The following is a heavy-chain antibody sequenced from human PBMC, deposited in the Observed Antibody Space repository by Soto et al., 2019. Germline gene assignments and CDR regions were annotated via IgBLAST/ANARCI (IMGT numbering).Heavy chain of an antibody. D-gene: IGHD6-6*01. CDR1: GYTFTSCD. Sequence: ASVKVSCKASGYTFTSCDINWVRQATGQGLEWMGWINPNSGNTAYAQKFQGRVDMTRNTSTGTASMELSGLRSDDTAVYYCARXRVAVAARPYYYYVMDVWGRGTTVTVSS. V-gene: IGHV1-8*01. CDR3: ARXRVAVAARPYYYYVMDV. CDR2: INPNSGNT. J-gene: IGHJ6*02.